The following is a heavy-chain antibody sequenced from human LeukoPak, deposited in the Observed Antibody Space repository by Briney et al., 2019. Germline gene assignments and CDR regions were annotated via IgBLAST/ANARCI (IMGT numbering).Heavy chain of an antibody. D-gene: IGHD2-2*01. CDR1: GFTVSSNY. CDR3: ARDTSGYCSTSRCYGSWYFDL. CDR2: LYSGGDT. V-gene: IGHV3-53*01. J-gene: IGHJ2*01. Sequence: GGSLRLSCAASGFTVSSNYINWVRQAPGKGLEWVSVLYSGGDTYYADSVKGRFTVSRDNSKNTLYLQMNSLGAEDTAVYYCARDTSGYCSTSRCYGSWYFDLWGRGTLDTVSS.